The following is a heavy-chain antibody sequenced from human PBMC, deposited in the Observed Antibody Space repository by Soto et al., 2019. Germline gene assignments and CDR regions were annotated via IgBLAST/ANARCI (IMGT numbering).Heavy chain of an antibody. Sequence: GGSLRLSCAASGFTVSSNYMSWVRQAPGKGLEWVSVIYSGGSTYYADSVKGRFTISRDNSKNTLYLQMNSLRAEDTAVYYCARDKRGYSGYLFDYWGQGTLVTVS. D-gene: IGHD5-12*01. CDR2: IYSGGST. V-gene: IGHV3-66*01. CDR3: ARDKRGYSGYLFDY. J-gene: IGHJ4*02. CDR1: GFTVSSNY.